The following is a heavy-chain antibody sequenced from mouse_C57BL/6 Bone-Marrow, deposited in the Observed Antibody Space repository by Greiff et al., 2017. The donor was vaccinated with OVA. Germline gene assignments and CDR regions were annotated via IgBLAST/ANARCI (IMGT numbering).Heavy chain of an antibody. CDR2: IWGDGST. CDR1: GFSLTSYG. J-gene: IGHJ4*01. Sequence: VKLMESGPGLVAPSQSLSITCTVSGFSLTSYGVSWVRQPPGKGLEWMGVIWGDGSTNYHSALISRLSISKDNSTSQAFLILNSLQTDDTASYYGARGGVTPYYYAMDYWGQGTSVTVSS. V-gene: IGHV2-3*01. CDR3: ARGGVTPYYYAMDY. D-gene: IGHD2-2*01.